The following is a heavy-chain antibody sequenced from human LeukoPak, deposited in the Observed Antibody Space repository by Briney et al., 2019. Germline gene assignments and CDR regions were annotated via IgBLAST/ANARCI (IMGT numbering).Heavy chain of an antibody. D-gene: IGHD2-21*02. CDR2: INPNSGGT. J-gene: IGHJ4*02. V-gene: IGHV1-2*06. CDR3: ARLVAVTASIDY. CDR1: GYTFTGYY. Sequence: GASVKVSCKASGYTFTGYYMHWVRQAPGQGLEWMGRINPNSGGTNYAQKFQGRVTMTRDTSISTAYMELSRLRSDDTAVYYCARLVAVTASIDYWGQGTLVTVSS.